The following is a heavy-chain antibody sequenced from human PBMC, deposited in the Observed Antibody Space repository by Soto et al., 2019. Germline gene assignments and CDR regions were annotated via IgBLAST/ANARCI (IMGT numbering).Heavy chain of an antibody. D-gene: IGHD4-17*01. Sequence: SETLSLTCAVYGGSFSGYYWSWIRQPPGKGLEWIGEINHSGSTNYNPSLKSRVTISVDTSKNQFSLRLKLSSVTAADTAVYYCARGSTGDFDYWGQGTPVTVSS. CDR1: GGSFSGYY. CDR3: ARGSTGDFDY. J-gene: IGHJ4*02. CDR2: INHSGST. V-gene: IGHV4-34*01.